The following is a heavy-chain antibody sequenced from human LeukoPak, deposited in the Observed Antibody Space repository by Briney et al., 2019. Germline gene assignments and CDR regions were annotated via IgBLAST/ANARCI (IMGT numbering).Heavy chain of an antibody. J-gene: IGHJ5*02. V-gene: IGHV4-34*01. Sequence: SETLSLTCAVYGGSSSGYYWSWIRQPPGKGLEWIGEINHSGSTNYNPSLKSRVTISVDTSKNQFSLKLSSVTAADTAVYYCARGSGWFGELFPNWFDPWGQGTLVTVSS. CDR3: ARGSGWFGELFPNWFDP. CDR2: INHSGST. D-gene: IGHD3-10*01. CDR1: GGSSSGYY.